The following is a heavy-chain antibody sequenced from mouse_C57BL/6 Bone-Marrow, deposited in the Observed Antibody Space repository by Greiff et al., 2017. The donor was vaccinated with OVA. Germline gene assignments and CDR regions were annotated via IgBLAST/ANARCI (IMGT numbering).Heavy chain of an antibody. CDR1: GYTFTSYG. J-gene: IGHJ1*03. CDR3: ARDGLVYWYFDV. Sequence: VQLQQSGAELARPGASVKLSCKASGYTFTSYGISWVKQRTGQGLEWIGEIYPRSGNTYYNEKFKGKATLTADKSSSTAYMELRSLTSEDSAVYICARDGLVYWYFDVWGTGTTVTVSS. V-gene: IGHV1-81*01. CDR2: IYPRSGNT. D-gene: IGHD2-3*01.